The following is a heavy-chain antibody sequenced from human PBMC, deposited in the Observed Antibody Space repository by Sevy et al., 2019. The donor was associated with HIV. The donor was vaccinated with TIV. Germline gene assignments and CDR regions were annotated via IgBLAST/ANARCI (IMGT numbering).Heavy chain of an antibody. D-gene: IGHD3-22*01. CDR1: GFTFSRYA. Sequence: GGSQRLSCAASGFTFSRYAMNWVRQAPGKGLEWVSGISGSGGSGDKTNYADSVKGRFTISRDDSKNSLYLQLNSLRAEDTAIYYCARKYDSSGYFDYWGQGTLVTVSS. CDR3: ARKYDSSGYFDY. V-gene: IGHV3-23*01. CDR2: ISGSGGSGDKT. J-gene: IGHJ4*02.